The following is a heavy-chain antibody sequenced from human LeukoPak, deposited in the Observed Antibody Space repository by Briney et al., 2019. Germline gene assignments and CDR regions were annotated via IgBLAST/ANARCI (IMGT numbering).Heavy chain of an antibody. Sequence: GESLKISCQGSGYSFTSYWIGWVRQMPGKGLEWMGTIYPGDSDTRYSPSFQGQVTISADKSITTAYLQWSSLKASDTATYYCVRREMTAVIFDYWGQGTLVTVSS. D-gene: IGHD4-11*01. CDR3: VRREMTAVIFDY. J-gene: IGHJ4*02. CDR1: GYSFTSYW. CDR2: IYPGDSDT. V-gene: IGHV5-51*01.